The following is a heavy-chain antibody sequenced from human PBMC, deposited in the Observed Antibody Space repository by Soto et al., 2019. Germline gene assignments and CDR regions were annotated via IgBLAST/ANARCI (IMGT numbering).Heavy chain of an antibody. CDR2: ISYDGSNK. D-gene: IGHD6-13*01. Sequence: QVQLVESGGGVVQPGRSLRLSCAASGFTFSSYAMHWVRQAPGKGLEWVAVISYDGSNKYYADSVKGRFTISRDNSKNTLYLQMNSLRAEDTAVYYCARFIAADGTGAFDYWGQGTLVTVSS. J-gene: IGHJ4*02. CDR1: GFTFSSYA. V-gene: IGHV3-30-3*01. CDR3: ARFIAADGTGAFDY.